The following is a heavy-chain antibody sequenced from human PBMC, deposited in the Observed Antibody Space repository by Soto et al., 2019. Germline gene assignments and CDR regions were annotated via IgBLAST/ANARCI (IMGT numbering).Heavy chain of an antibody. V-gene: IGHV1-46*01. D-gene: IGHD2-2*01. CDR3: ARGEYIVVVPAASDAFDF. J-gene: IGHJ4*02. CDR1: GYTFTSYY. Sequence: ASVKVSCKASGYTFTSYYMHWVRQAPGQGLEWMGIINPSGGSTSYAQKFQGRVTMTRDTSTSTVYMELSSLRSEDTAVYYCARGEYIVVVPAASDAFDFWGQGTLVTVSS. CDR2: INPSGGST.